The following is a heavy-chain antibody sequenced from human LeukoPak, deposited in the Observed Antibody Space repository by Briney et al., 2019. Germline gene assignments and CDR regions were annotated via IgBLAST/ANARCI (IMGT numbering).Heavy chain of an antibody. CDR2: IYYSETT. CDR1: GGSINSANYY. Sequence: SETLSLTCTVSGGSINSANYYWGWLRQPPGKGPEWIGSIYYSETTYDNPSLKSRVTISIETSKNQFSLKLSSVTASDTAVYYCARQRADYYYYYVDVWGKGTTVAVS. V-gene: IGHV4-39*01. CDR3: ARQRADYYYYYVDV. J-gene: IGHJ6*03.